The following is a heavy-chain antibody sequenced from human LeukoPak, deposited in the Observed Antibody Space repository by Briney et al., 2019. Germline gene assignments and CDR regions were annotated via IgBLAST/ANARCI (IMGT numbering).Heavy chain of an antibody. J-gene: IGHJ6*03. CDR1: GGSFSGYY. CDR3: ARVTRDIYLYTDV. V-gene: IGHV4-34*01. D-gene: IGHD2-15*01. Sequence: SETLSLTCAVYGGSFSGYYWSWIRQPPGKGLEWIGEINHSGSTNYNPSLKSRVTISVDTSKNQFSLKLSSVTAADTAVYYCARVTRDIYLYTDVWGKGPRSPSP. CDR2: INHSGST.